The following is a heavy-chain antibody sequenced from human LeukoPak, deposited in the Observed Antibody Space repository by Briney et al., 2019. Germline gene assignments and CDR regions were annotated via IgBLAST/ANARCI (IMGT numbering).Heavy chain of an antibody. D-gene: IGHD3-10*01. V-gene: IGHV4-34*01. CDR1: GGSFSGYY. CDR2: INHSGST. CDR3: ARGRGVIDY. J-gene: IGHJ4*02. Sequence: ETLSLTCAVYGGSFSGYYWSWIRQPPGKGLEWIGEINHSGSTNYNPSLKSRVTISVDTSKNQFSLKLSSVTAADTAVYYCARGRGVIDYWGQGTLVTVSS.